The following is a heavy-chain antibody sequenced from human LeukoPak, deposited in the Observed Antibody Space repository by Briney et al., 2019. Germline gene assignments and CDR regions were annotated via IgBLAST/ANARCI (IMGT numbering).Heavy chain of an antibody. CDR3: ARGLSETAGTLGYYYYYYMDV. J-gene: IGHJ6*03. D-gene: IGHD6-13*01. V-gene: IGHV1-69*05. Sequence: RASVKVSCKASGGTFSSYAISWVRQAPGQGLEWMGRIIPIFGTANYAQKFQGRVTITTDESTSTAYMELSSLRSEDTAVYYCARGLSETAGTLGYYYYYYMDVWGKGTTVTVSS. CDR2: IIPIFGTA. CDR1: GGTFSSYA.